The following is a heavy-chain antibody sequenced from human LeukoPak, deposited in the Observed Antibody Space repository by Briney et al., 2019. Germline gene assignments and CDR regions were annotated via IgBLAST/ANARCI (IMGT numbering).Heavy chain of an antibody. Sequence: GGSLRLSCAASGFTFSTYGMHWVRQAPSKGLEWVAFITYEGSNKYYTDSVKGRFTISRDNSKNTLYLQMNSLRAEDTAVYYCAKASGWRENYFDCWGQGTLVTVSS. CDR1: GFTFSTYG. V-gene: IGHV3-30*02. D-gene: IGHD6-19*01. J-gene: IGHJ4*02. CDR3: AKASGWRENYFDC. CDR2: ITYEGSNK.